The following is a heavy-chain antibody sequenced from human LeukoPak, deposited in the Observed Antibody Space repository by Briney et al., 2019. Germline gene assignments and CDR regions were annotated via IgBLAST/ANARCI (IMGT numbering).Heavy chain of an antibody. CDR1: GGSISSYY. D-gene: IGHD6-19*01. V-gene: IGHV4-59*08. CDR2: IYYSGST. CDR3: ARRGGSGWYRVDR. J-gene: IGHJ4*02. Sequence: SETLSLTCTVSGGSISSYYWSWIRQPPGKGLEWIGYIYYSGSTNYNPSLKSRVTISVDTSKNQFSLKLSSVTAADTAVYYCARRGGSGWYRVDRWGQGTLVTVSS.